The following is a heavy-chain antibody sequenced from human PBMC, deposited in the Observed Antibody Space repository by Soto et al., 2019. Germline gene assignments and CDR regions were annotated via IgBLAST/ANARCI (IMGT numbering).Heavy chain of an antibody. D-gene: IGHD4-17*01. CDR3: ASPRDYCVTTSNCFIAFDI. V-gene: IGHV5-51*01. CDR1: GYSFTNYW. J-gene: IGHJ3*02. Sequence: PGESLKISCKGSGYSFTNYWIGWVRQMPGKGLEWMGMIHLGDSETRYSPPFQGQVTISADKSINTAYLQWSSLRVDDTAIYYCASPRDYCVTTSNCFIAFDIWGQGTRVTVSS. CDR2: IHLGDSET.